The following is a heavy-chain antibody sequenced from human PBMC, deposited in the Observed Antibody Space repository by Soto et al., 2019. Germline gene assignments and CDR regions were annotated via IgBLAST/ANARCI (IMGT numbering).Heavy chain of an antibody. J-gene: IGHJ6*03. D-gene: IGHD2-2*01. CDR2: IKQDGSEK. CDR3: ARESSSYYYYYMDV. Sequence: GGSLRLSCAASGFTFSSYWMSWVRQAPGKGLEWVANIKQDGSEKCYVDSVKGRLTISRDNAKNSLYLQMNSLRAEDTAVYYCARESSSYYYYYMDVWGKGTTVTVSS. V-gene: IGHV3-7*01. CDR1: GFTFSSYW.